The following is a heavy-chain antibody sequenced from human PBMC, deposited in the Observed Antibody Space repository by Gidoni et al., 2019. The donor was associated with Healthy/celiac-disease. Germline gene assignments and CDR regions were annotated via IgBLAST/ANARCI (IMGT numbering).Heavy chain of an antibody. D-gene: IGHD6-13*01. J-gene: IGHJ4*02. CDR3: AKIAAAGTSHDY. CDR2: ISYDGSNK. CDR1: GFPFSSYG. V-gene: IGHV3-30*18. Sequence: QVQLVESGGGVVQPGWSLRLSCAASGFPFSSYGMHWVRQAPGKGLEGVAVISYDGSNKYYADAVKGRFTISRDNSKNTLYLQMNSLRAEDTAVYYCAKIAAAGTSHDYWGQGTLVTVSS.